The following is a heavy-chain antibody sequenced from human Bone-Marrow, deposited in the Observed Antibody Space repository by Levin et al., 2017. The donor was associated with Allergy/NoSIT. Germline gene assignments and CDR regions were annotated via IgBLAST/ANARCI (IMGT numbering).Heavy chain of an antibody. Sequence: GGSLRLSCAASGFTFNKYVMSWVRQAPGKGLEWVSAISFTASTSYYADFVKGRFTISRDNSKNALFLQINSLRADDTAVYFCAKDRGGDYATYLYGLDVWGQGTSVTVSS. D-gene: IGHD4-17*01. J-gene: IGHJ6*02. CDR3: AKDRGGDYATYLYGLDV. CDR2: ISFTASTS. CDR1: GFTFNKYV. V-gene: IGHV3-23*01.